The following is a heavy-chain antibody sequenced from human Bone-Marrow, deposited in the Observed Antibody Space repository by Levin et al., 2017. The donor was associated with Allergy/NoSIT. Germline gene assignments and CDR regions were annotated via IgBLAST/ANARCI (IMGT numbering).Heavy chain of an antibody. D-gene: IGHD4-17*01. CDR2: IYHIGNT. CDR3: ARKSGDSELDY. V-gene: IGHV4-59*01. CDR1: GASITRNY. J-gene: IGHJ4*02. Sequence: SETLSLTCNVSGASITRNYWSWIRQPPGKGLEWIGYIYHIGNTKYNPSLKSRVTISVDTSKNQFSLKLTSVTAADTAVYYCARKSGDSELDYWGQGTLVTVSS.